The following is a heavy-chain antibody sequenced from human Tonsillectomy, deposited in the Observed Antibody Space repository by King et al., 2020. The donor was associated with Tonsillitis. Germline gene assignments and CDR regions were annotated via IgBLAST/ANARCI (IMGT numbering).Heavy chain of an antibody. J-gene: IGHJ4*02. D-gene: IGHD5-18*01. V-gene: IGHV3-33*08. CDR3: ARDRVRYSNGYVTQPDY. CDR1: GFTFSNCD. Sequence: VQLVESGGGVVQPGRSLRLSCAASGFTFSNCDMHWVRQTPGMGLEWVAVLWYDGSNTNYADSVRDRVTISRDYAKNTRYLQMNSLRAEDTAVYYCARDRVRYSNGYVTQPDYWGQGTLVTVSS. CDR2: LWYDGSNT.